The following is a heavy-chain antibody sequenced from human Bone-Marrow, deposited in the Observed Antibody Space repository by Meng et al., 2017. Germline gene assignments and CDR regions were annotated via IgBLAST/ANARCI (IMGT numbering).Heavy chain of an antibody. D-gene: IGHD6-13*01. Sequence: QVQLQESGPGLVKPSGTLSLPCAVSGGSISSSNWWSWVRQPPGKGLEWIGEIYHSGNTNYNPSLKSRVAMSVDKSKNQFSLRLSSVTAADTAVYYCARARSSSWSFDYWGQGTLVTVSS. CDR2: IYHSGNT. CDR3: ARARSSSWSFDY. V-gene: IGHV4-4*02. J-gene: IGHJ4*02. CDR1: GGSISSSNW.